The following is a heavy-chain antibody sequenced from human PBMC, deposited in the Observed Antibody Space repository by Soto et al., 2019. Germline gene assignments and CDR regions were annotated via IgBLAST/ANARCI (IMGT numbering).Heavy chain of an antibody. J-gene: IGHJ4*02. CDR1: GASISSSNYY. Sequence: NRSLTCTVSGASISSSNYYWGWIRQPPGKGLEWIGTIYYSGTSYHNPSLKSRVTISVDTSKNQFSLTLTSVTAADTAVYYCASGVGGLYRGNDRYYFDYGGQGPLVTVSS. CDR2: IYYSGTS. V-gene: IGHV4-39*01. CDR3: ASGVGGLYRGNDRYYFDY. D-gene: IGHD5-12*01.